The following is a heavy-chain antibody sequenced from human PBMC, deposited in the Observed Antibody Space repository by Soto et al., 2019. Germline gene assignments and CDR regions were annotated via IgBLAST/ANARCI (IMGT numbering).Heavy chain of an antibody. Sequence: QVQLQESGPGLVKPSETLSLTCTVSGGSINSGDYYWSWIRQPPGKGLEWIGHFHNSGSTFYNPSLKSRVNISVDASKNQLSLNLNSVTAADTAVYYCARDSSSWNYSVWGQGTLVTVSS. CDR1: GGSINSGDYY. CDR3: ARDSSSWNYSV. J-gene: IGHJ4*02. V-gene: IGHV4-61*08. D-gene: IGHD1-7*01. CDR2: FHNSGST.